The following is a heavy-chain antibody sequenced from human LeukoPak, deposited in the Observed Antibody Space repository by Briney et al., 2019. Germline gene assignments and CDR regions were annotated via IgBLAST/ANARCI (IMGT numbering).Heavy chain of an antibody. CDR1: GGSFSGYY. J-gene: IGHJ4*02. Sequence: LETLSLTCAVYGGSFSGYYWSWIRQPPGKGLEWIGEIIHSGSTNYNPSLKSRVTISVDTSKNQFSLKLSSVTAADTAVYYCARAPCGGDCYSDYWGQGTLVTVSS. D-gene: IGHD2-21*02. V-gene: IGHV4-34*12. CDR2: IIHSGST. CDR3: ARAPCGGDCYSDY.